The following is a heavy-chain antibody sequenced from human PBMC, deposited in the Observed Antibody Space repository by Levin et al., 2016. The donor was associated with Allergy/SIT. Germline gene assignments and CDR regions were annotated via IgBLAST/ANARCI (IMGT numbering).Heavy chain of an antibody. Sequence: SETLSLTCTVSGGSIDPHYWGWIRQPPGKGLEWIGDINYSGSTYYNPSLESRVTISVDTSKNQFSLELSAVTAADTAVYYCAKYGWTNEWYIPHDYWGQGTLVTVSS. D-gene: IGHD3-3*01. CDR1: GGSIDPHY. V-gene: IGHV4-59*04. J-gene: IGHJ4*02. CDR3: AKYGWTNEWYIPHDY. CDR2: INYSGST.